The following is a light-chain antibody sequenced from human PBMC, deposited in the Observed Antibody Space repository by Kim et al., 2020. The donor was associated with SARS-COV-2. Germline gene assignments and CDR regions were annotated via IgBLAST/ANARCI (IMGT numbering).Light chain of an antibody. CDR3: QQYHSWPYT. CDR2: GGS. Sequence: SVSPGNSAPLSCRASQSVISSLAWYQQKPGQAPRLLIYGGSVRAAGIPARFSGSGSGTELTLTISSLQSEDCAVYYCQQYHSWPYTFGQGTKLEI. V-gene: IGKV3D-15*01. CDR1: QSVISS. J-gene: IGKJ2*01.